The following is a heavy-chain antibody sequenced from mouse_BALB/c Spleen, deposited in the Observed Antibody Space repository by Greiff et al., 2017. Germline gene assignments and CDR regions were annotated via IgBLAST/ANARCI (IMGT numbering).Heavy chain of an antibody. D-gene: IGHD2-4*01. Sequence: EVKLVESGGGLVQPGGSLKLSCAASGFTFSSYTMSWVRQTPEKRLEWVAYISNGGGSTYYPDTVKGRFTISRDNAKNTLYLQMSSLKSEDTAMYYCARAMITPYYAMDYWGQGTSVTVSS. V-gene: IGHV5-12-2*01. J-gene: IGHJ4*01. CDR2: ISNGGGST. CDR3: ARAMITPYYAMDY. CDR1: GFTFSSYT.